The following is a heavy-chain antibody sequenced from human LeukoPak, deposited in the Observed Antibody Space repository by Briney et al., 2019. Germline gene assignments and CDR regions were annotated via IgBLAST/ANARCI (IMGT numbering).Heavy chain of an antibody. Sequence: GGSLRLSCAASGFTFSSYVMHWVRQAPGKGLEWVAVISYDGSNKYYADPVKGRFTISRDNSKNTLYLQMNSLRAEDTAVYYCARDKGSSWYYFDYWGQGTLVTVSS. V-gene: IGHV3-30-3*01. D-gene: IGHD6-13*01. CDR2: ISYDGSNK. CDR1: GFTFSSYV. CDR3: ARDKGSSWYYFDY. J-gene: IGHJ4*02.